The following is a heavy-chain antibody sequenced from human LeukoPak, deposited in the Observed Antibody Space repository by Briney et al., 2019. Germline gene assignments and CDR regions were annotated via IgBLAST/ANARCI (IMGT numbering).Heavy chain of an antibody. CDR2: ISSSSSYI. J-gene: IGHJ3*02. D-gene: IGHD2-15*01. CDR3: AREPSTGGGAFDI. V-gene: IGHV3-21*01. Sequence: GGSLRLSCAASGFTFSSYSMNWVRQAPGKGLEWASSISSSSSYIYYADSVKGRFTISRDNAKNSLYLQMNSLRAEDTAVYYCAREPSTGGGAFDIWGQGTMVTVSS. CDR1: GFTFSSYS.